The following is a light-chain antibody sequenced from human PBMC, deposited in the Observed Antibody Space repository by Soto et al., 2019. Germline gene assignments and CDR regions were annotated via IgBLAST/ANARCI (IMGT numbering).Light chain of an antibody. CDR2: GAS. V-gene: IGKV3-20*01. J-gene: IGKJ3*01. CDR1: QSVSSSY. Sequence: ESVLTQSPGTLSLSPGDRATLSCRASQSVSSSYLAWYQQKPGQAPRLLIYGASSRATGIPDRFSGSGTGTYFTLTISRLEHEDFAEYACPQYGSSPHFTFGPGTKVDV. CDR3: PQYGSSPHFT.